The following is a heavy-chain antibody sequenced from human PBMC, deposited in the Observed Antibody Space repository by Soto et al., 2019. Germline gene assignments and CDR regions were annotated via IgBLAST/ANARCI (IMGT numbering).Heavy chain of an antibody. J-gene: IGHJ6*02. D-gene: IGHD3-3*01. CDR1: GFTFSSYA. CDR3: AREASDFWSGYYTNYYYGMDV. CDR2: ISYDGSNK. Sequence: PGGSLRLSCAASGFTFSSYAMHWVRQAPGKGLEWVAVISYDGSNKYYADSVKGRFTISRDNSKNTLYLQMNSLRAEDTAVYYCAREASDFWSGYYTNYYYGMDVWGQGTTVTVSS. V-gene: IGHV3-30-3*01.